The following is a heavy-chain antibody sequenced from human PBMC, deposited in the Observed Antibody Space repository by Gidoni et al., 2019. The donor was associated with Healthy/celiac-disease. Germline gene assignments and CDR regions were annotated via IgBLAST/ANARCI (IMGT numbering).Heavy chain of an antibody. Sequence: QVQLVQSGAEVKKPGASVTVSCKASGYTFTGYYMHWVRQAPGQGLEWMGWINPNSGGTNYAQKFQGRVTMTRDTSISTAYMELSRLRSDDTAVYYCARGRTRITMVRGVINIYYWGQGTLVTVSS. D-gene: IGHD3-10*01. CDR3: ARGRTRITMVRGVINIYY. CDR1: GYTFTGYY. J-gene: IGHJ4*02. V-gene: IGHV1-2*02. CDR2: INPNSGGT.